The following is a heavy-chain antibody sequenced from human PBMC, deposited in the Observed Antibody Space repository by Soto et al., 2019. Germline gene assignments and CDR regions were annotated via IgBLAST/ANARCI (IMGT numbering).Heavy chain of an antibody. CDR1: GFTFSSYA. CDR2: ISGSGGST. D-gene: IGHD3-9*01. CDR3: AKYSYDILTGLPTYFDY. J-gene: IGHJ4*02. V-gene: IGHV3-23*01. Sequence: GGSLRLSCAASGFTFSSYAMSWVRQAPGKGLEWVSAISGSGGSTYYADSVKGRFTISRDNSKNTLYLQMNSLRAEDTAVYYCAKYSYDILTGLPTYFDYWGQGTLVTVSS.